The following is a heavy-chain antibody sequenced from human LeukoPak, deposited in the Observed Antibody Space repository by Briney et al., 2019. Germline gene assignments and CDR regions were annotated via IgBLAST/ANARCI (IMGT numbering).Heavy chain of an antibody. Sequence: SETLSLTCTVSGGSVTSTSYYWVWIRQPPGKGREWVGSIFYGGSMSYNPSLKSRVTISVDTSKNQFSLKLSSVTAADTAVYYCATFPTTATTWWFDPWGQGTLVTVSS. D-gene: IGHD4-11*01. CDR1: GGSVTSTSYY. J-gene: IGHJ5*02. CDR3: ATFPTTATTWWFDP. V-gene: IGHV4-39*01. CDR2: IFYGGSM.